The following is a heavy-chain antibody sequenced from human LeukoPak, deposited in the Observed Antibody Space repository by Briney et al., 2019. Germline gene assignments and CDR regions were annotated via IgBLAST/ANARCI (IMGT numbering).Heavy chain of an antibody. D-gene: IGHD4-17*01. CDR3: TTLTTVTTERRVD. J-gene: IGHJ4*02. CDR1: GFTFSNAW. V-gene: IGHV3-15*01. CDR2: IKSKTDVGTT. Sequence: NPGGSLRLSFAASGFTFSNAWRSWVRQAPGKGLGWVGRIKSKTDVGTTDYDAPAKGRVTISRDDSKNPLYLQMNSLKNEDTAVYYCTTLTTVTTERRVDWGQGNLVTASS.